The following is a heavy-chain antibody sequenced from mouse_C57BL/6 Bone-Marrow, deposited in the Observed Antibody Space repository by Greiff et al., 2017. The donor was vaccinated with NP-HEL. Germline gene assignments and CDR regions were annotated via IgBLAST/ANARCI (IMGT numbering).Heavy chain of an antibody. CDR2: IDPEDGET. J-gene: IGHJ4*01. CDR1: GFNIKDYY. V-gene: IGHV14-2*01. D-gene: IGHD1-1*01. Sequence: VQLQQSGAELVKPGASVKLSCTASGFNIKDYYMHWVKQSTEQGLEWIGRIDPEDGETKYAPKFPGKATITADTSSNTAYLQLSRLTSEYTDAYYCARGYYYGSGYVDYWGQGTSVTVSS. CDR3: ARGYYYGSGYVDY.